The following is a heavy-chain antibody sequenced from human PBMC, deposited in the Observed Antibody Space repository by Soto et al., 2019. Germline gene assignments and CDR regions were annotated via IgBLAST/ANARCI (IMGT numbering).Heavy chain of an antibody. CDR1: GFTFSSYG. Sequence: GGSLRLSCAASGFTFSSYGVNWVRQAPGKGLEWVSSISSSSSYIYYADSVKGRFTISRDNAKNSLYLQMNSLRAEDTAVYYCARDPLGSSSSALRSTNYYYYGMDVWGQGTTVTVSS. D-gene: IGHD6-6*01. CDR2: ISSSSSYI. CDR3: ARDPLGSSSSALRSTNYYYYGMDV. J-gene: IGHJ6*02. V-gene: IGHV3-21*01.